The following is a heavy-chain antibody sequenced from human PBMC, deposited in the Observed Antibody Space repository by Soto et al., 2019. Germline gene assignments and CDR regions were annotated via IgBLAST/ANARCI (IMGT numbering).Heavy chain of an antibody. CDR3: ARVLLELRGFDAFDI. Sequence: ASVKVSCKASGYTFTSYGISWVRQAPGQGLEWMGWISAYNGNTNYAQKLQGRVTMTTDTSTSTAYMELRSLRSDDTAVYYCARVLLELRGFDAFDIWGQGTMVTVSS. D-gene: IGHD1-7*01. CDR1: GYTFTSYG. CDR2: ISAYNGNT. J-gene: IGHJ3*02. V-gene: IGHV1-18*01.